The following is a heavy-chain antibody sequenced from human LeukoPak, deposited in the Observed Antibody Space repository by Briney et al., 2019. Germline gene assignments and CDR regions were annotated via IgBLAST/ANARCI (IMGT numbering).Heavy chain of an antibody. V-gene: IGHV3-73*01. D-gene: IGHD5-24*01. J-gene: IGHJ4*02. CDR1: GFTFSGSA. Sequence: PGGSLRLSCAASGFTFSGSAMHWVRQASGKGLEWVGRIRSKANNYATEYAASVKGRFTISRDDSKNTAYLQMNSLKTEDTALYYCTLCRDGYHCFDYWGQGTLVTVSS. CDR2: IRSKANNYAT. CDR3: TLCRDGYHCFDY.